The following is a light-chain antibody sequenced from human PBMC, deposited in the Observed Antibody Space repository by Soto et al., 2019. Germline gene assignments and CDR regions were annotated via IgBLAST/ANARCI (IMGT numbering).Light chain of an antibody. Sequence: QSALTQPRSVSGSPGQSVTISCTGTSSDVGGYNYVSWYQQHPGKAPKLMIYDVSKRPSGVPDRFSGSKSGNTASLTISGLQAEHEADYYCCSYAGSYTFGVFGTGTKLTVL. CDR2: DVS. CDR3: CSYAGSYTFGV. CDR1: SSDVGGYNY. J-gene: IGLJ1*01. V-gene: IGLV2-11*01.